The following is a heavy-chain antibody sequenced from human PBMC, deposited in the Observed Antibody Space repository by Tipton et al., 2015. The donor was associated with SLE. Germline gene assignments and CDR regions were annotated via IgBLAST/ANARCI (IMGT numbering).Heavy chain of an antibody. V-gene: IGHV3-23*01. D-gene: IGHD3-10*01. Sequence: SLRLSCAASGFTSSSYAMSWVRQAPGKGLEWVSAISGSGGSTYYADSVKGRFTISRDNSKNTLYLQMNSLRAEDTAVYYCARELPRAGAFDIWGQGTMVTVSS. CDR3: ARELPRAGAFDI. CDR2: ISGSGGST. J-gene: IGHJ3*02. CDR1: GFTSSSYA.